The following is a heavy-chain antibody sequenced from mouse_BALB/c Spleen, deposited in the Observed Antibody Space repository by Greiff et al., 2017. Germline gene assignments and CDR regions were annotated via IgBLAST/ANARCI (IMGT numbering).Heavy chain of an antibody. CDR1: GYTFTSYW. Sequence: QVQLQQSGAELAKPGASVKMSCKASGYTFTSYWMHWVKQRPGQGLEWIGYINPSTGYTEYNQKFKDKATLTADKSSSTAYMQLSSPTSEDSAVYYCASGNDYDPWFAYWGQGTLVTVSA. CDR2: INPSTGYT. CDR3: ASGNDYDPWFAY. D-gene: IGHD2-4*01. J-gene: IGHJ3*01. V-gene: IGHV1-7*01.